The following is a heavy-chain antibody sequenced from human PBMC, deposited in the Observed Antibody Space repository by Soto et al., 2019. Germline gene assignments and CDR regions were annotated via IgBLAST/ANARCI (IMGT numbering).Heavy chain of an antibody. V-gene: IGHV5-10-1*01. CDR3: ARHQDIVVVPAATGPWYGMDV. D-gene: IGHD2-2*01. CDR2: IDPSDPYT. CDR1: GYSFTSYW. Sequence: GEPLKISCKGSGYSFTSYWISWVRQMPGKGLEWMGRIDPSDPYTNYSPSFQGHVTISADKSISTAYLQWSSLKASDTAMYYCARHQDIVVVPAATGPWYGMDVWGQGTTVTVSS. J-gene: IGHJ6*02.